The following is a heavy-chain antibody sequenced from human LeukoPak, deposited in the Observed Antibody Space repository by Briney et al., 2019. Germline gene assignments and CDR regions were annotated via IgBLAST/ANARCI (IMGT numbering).Heavy chain of an antibody. CDR1: GGTFSSYA. CDR3: ARFELRSYYMDV. D-gene: IGHD3-3*01. Sequence: ASVKVSCKASGGTFSSYAISWVRQAPGQGLEWMGGIIPIFGTANYAQKFQGRVTITTDESTSTAYMELSSLRSEDTAVYYCARFELRSYYMDVWGIGTTVTVSS. CDR2: IIPIFGTA. J-gene: IGHJ6*03. V-gene: IGHV1-69*05.